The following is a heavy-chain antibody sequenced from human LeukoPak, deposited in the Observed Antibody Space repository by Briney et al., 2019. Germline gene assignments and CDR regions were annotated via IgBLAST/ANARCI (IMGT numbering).Heavy chain of an antibody. V-gene: IGHV3-23*01. D-gene: IGHD2-15*01. Sequence: PGGSLRLSCAAPGFTFSTYAINWVRQVPGKGLEWVSSITANGGSTYLADLVKGRFTISRDNSKNTLYLQMNSLRAEDTAVYYCAKATLGSCSGARCYPFDYWGQGTLVTVSS. CDR2: ITANGGST. CDR3: AKATLGSCSGARCYPFDY. J-gene: IGHJ4*02. CDR1: GFTFSTYA.